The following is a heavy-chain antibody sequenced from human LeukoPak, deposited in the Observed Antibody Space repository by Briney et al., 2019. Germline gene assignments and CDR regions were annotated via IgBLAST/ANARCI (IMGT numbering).Heavy chain of an antibody. J-gene: IGHJ6*03. D-gene: IGHD5-18*01. CDR2: INPYNGET. CDR3: AGGYSYGYLYYYMDV. CDR1: GYSFTSFA. V-gene: IGHV1-18*01. Sequence: GASVKVSCKASGYSFTSFAISWVRQAPGQGLEWMGWINPYNGETNYAQKLQGRVTITADESTSTAYMELSSLRSEDTAVYYCAGGYSYGYLYYYMDVWGKGTTVTISS.